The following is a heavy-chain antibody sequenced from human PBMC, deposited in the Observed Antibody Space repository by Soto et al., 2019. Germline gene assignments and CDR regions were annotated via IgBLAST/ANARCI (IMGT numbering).Heavy chain of an antibody. Sequence: QVQLVQSGAEVKKPGSSVKVSCKASGGTFSSYAISWVRQAPGQGLEWMGGIIPIFGTANYAQKFQGRVTITADKSTSTAYMELSSLRSEDTAVYYCARSYCSSTRCYTAYYYGMDVWGQGTTVTVSS. D-gene: IGHD2-2*02. CDR1: GGTFSSYA. J-gene: IGHJ6*02. V-gene: IGHV1-69*06. CDR2: IIPIFGTA. CDR3: ARSYCSSTRCYTAYYYGMDV.